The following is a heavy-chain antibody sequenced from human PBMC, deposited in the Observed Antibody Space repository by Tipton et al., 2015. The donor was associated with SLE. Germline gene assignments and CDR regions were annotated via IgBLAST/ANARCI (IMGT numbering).Heavy chain of an antibody. V-gene: IGHV4-39*07. CDR3: ARLVRFLGGRFFDY. Sequence: TLSLTCTVSGGSISSSIYYWGWIRQPPGKGLEWIGSIYYSGRTYYNPSLKSRVTVSVDTSKNQFSLKLSSVTAADTAVYYCARLVRFLGGRFFDYWGQGTLVTVSS. D-gene: IGHD3-3*01. CDR2: IYYSGRT. CDR1: GGSISSSIYY. J-gene: IGHJ4*02.